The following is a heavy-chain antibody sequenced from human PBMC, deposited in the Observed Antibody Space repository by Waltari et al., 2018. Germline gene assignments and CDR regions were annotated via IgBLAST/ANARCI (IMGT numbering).Heavy chain of an antibody. D-gene: IGHD7-27*01. CDR3: AKDIQTGGFLAFDI. Sequence: QVQLVQSGAEVKKPGSSVKVYCKASGGTFSSDAVSWVQQAPGQGLEWMGRIIPIFGTANYAQKFQGRVTITADKSTSTAYMELSSLRAEDTALYYCAKDIQTGGFLAFDIWGQGTMVTVSS. CDR2: IIPIFGTA. V-gene: IGHV1-69*08. CDR1: GGTFSSDA. J-gene: IGHJ3*02.